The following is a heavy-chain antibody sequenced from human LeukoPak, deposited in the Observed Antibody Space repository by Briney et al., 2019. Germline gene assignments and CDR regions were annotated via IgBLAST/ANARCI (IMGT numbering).Heavy chain of an antibody. V-gene: IGHV1-69*13. CDR2: IIPIFGTA. CDR3: ARDGYLTEEYYYYYYYMDV. D-gene: IGHD5-12*01. Sequence: SVKVSCKASVGTFSSYAISWVRQAPGQGLEWMGGIIPIFGTANYAQKFQGRVTITADESTSTAYMELSSLRSEDTAVYYCARDGYLTEEYYYYYYYMDVWGKGTTVTVSS. CDR1: VGTFSSYA. J-gene: IGHJ6*03.